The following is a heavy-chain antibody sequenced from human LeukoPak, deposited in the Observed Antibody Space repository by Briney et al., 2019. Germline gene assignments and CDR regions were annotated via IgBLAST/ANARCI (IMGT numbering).Heavy chain of an antibody. CDR2: ISFDGTNK. J-gene: IGHJ4*02. CDR3: ATDYGDYEPIDY. CDR1: GVTLSNYA. D-gene: IGHD4-17*01. Sequence: GGSLRLSCTASGVTLSNYAMHWVRRPPGRGLEWVAVISFDGTNKYYGDSVEGRFSVSRDNSKNTLYLQMNSLRPDDTAMYYCATDYGDYEPIDYGGQGTLVTVSA. V-gene: IGHV3-30*04.